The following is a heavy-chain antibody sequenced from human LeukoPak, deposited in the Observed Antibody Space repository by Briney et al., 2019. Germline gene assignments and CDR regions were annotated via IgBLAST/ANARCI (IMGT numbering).Heavy chain of an antibody. V-gene: IGHV3-7*01. D-gene: IGHD3-3*01. CDR3: ARHVRFEGVDY. Sequence: AGGSLRLSCAASGFTFSSYSMNWVRQAPGKGLEWVANIKQDGSEKYYVDSVKGRFTISRDNAKNSLFLQMNSLRAEDTAVYYCARHVRFEGVDYWGLGTLVTVSS. CDR2: IKQDGSEK. CDR1: GFTFSSYS. J-gene: IGHJ4*02.